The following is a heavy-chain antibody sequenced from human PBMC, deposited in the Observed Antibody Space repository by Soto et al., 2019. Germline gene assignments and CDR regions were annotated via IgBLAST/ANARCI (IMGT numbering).Heavy chain of an antibody. Sequence: SETLSLTCTVSGGSISSGDYYWSWIRQPPGKGLEWIGYIYYSGSTYYNPSLKSRVTISVDTSKNQFSLKLSSVTAADTAVYYCARARGPRYFDYWGQGTFVTVSS. CDR1: GGSISSGDYY. V-gene: IGHV4-30-4*01. J-gene: IGHJ4*02. CDR3: ARARGPRYFDY. CDR2: IYYSGST.